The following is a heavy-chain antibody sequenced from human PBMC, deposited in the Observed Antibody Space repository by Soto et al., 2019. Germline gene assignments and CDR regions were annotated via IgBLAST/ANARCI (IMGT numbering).Heavy chain of an antibody. CDR1: CGSIISYY. CDR2: IYTSGST. CDR3: ARSADTAMVNYYYYYGMDV. Sequence: PSETLSLTCTVSCGSIISYYWSWIRQPAGKGLEWIGRIYTSGSTNYNPSLKSRVTMSVDTSKNQFSLKLSSVTAADTAVYYCARSADTAMVNYYYYYGMDVWGQGTTVTVSS. V-gene: IGHV4-4*07. D-gene: IGHD5-18*01. J-gene: IGHJ6*02.